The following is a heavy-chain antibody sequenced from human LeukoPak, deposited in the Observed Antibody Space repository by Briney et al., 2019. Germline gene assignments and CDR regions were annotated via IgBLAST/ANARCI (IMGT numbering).Heavy chain of an antibody. Sequence: ASVKVSCKASGYTFTAYYMNWVRLAPGQGLEWMGWIDPNSGGTKYAQKFQGRVTMTRDTSIGTAYMELSRLRSDDTAVYYCARDPYTSYYLDYWGQGSLVTVSS. CDR3: ARDPYTSYYLDY. CDR1: GYTFTAYY. J-gene: IGHJ4*02. D-gene: IGHD3-16*01. V-gene: IGHV1-2*02. CDR2: IDPNSGGT.